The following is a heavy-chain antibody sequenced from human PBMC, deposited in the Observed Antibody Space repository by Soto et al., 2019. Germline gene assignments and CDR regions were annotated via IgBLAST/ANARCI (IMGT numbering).Heavy chain of an antibody. CDR1: GGTFNDYA. CDR3: VREALGKGWFAP. CDR2: IVPGSGAP. V-gene: IGHV1-69*12. D-gene: IGHD7-27*01. J-gene: IGHJ5*02. Sequence: QVQLVQSGAEVKQPGSSVKVSCKASGGTFNDYAFSWVRQAPGQGLEWVGGIVPGSGAPNYAQKLKGRVTLIADESTGPAYMELSSLRRDDTAVYYCVREALGKGWFAPWGQGSLVTVSS.